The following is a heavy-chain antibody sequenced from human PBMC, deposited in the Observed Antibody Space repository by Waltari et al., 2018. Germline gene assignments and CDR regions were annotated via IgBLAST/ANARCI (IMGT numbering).Heavy chain of an antibody. J-gene: IGHJ5*02. CDR2: IIPILGIA. CDR1: GGTFSSYT. D-gene: IGHD1-7*01. CDR3: ARDGTWNYDARFDP. Sequence: QVQLVQSGAEVKKPGSSVKVSCKASGGTFSSYTISWVRQAPGQGLEWMGMIIPILGIANYAQKFQGRVTITADKSTSTAYMELSSLRSEDTAVYYCARDGTWNYDARFDPWGQGTLVTVSS. V-gene: IGHV1-69*08.